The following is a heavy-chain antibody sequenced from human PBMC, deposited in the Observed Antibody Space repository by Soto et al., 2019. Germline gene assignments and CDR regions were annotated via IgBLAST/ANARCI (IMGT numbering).Heavy chain of an antibody. Sequence: QVQLVQSGAEVKKPGASVKVSCKASGYTFTSYDINWVRQATGQGLEWRGWMNPQNGNTVYAQKFQGRDTTTRNTSISTAYMELSSLRPDDTAVYYCARERSYGLDYWGQGTLVNVSS. D-gene: IGHD5-18*01. V-gene: IGHV1-8*01. CDR3: ARERSYGLDY. CDR2: MNPQNGNT. J-gene: IGHJ4*02. CDR1: GYTFTSYD.